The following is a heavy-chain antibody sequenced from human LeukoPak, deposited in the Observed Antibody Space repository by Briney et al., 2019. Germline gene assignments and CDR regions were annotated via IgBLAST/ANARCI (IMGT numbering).Heavy chain of an antibody. CDR1: GYTFTGYY. CDR2: INPNSGGT. V-gene: IGHV1-2*02. J-gene: IGHJ5*02. Sequence: EASVKVSCKASGYTFTGYYMHWVRQAPGQGLEWMGWINPNSGGTNYAQKFQGRVTMTRDTSISTAYMELSRLRSDDTAVYYCAMLDDIVLMVYAPPGNWFDPWGQGTLVTVSS. CDR3: AMLDDIVLMVYAPPGNWFDP. D-gene: IGHD2-8*01.